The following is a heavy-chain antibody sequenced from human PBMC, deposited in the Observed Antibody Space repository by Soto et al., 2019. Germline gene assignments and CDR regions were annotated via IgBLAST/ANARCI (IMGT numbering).Heavy chain of an antibody. J-gene: IGHJ6*02. V-gene: IGHV4-59*03. CDR3: ACSAGHSGDFFSYNGMDV. Sequence: GPRKPSETLSLTCSVSGASIRSYYWHWIRQPPGKGLEWIGYVYTSDYTRYSSSLKSRVTISVDTSKSQFYLRLNSVTAADTAVYYCACSAGHSGDFFSYNGMDVWGQGTTVTVSS. CDR1: GASIRSYY. D-gene: IGHD3-10*02. CDR2: VYTSDYT.